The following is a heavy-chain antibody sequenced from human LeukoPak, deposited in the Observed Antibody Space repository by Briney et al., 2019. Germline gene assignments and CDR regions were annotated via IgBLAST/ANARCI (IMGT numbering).Heavy chain of an antibody. Sequence: GASVKVSCKASGGTFSSYAISWVRQAPGQGLEWMGRIIPIFGTANYAQKSQGRVTITTDESTSTAYMELSSLRSEDTAVYYCARGPLRGVMPLYYYYYMDVWGKGTTVAVSS. D-gene: IGHD3-10*01. CDR1: GGTFSSYA. CDR2: IIPIFGTA. J-gene: IGHJ6*03. V-gene: IGHV1-69*05. CDR3: ARGPLRGVMPLYYYYYMDV.